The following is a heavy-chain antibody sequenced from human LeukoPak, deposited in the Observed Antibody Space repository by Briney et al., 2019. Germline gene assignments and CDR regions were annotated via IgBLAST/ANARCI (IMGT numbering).Heavy chain of an antibody. Sequence: SETLPLTCTVSGGSISGYYWSWIRQPAGQGLEWIGRIYTNGDTRYNPSLKRRVTISVDTSKNQLSLKLRPVTAADTAVYYCARAAGAAGGQYFDYWGQGTLVTVSS. D-gene: IGHD6-13*01. CDR1: GGSISGYY. V-gene: IGHV4-4*07. CDR3: ARAAGAAGGQYFDY. CDR2: IYTNGDT. J-gene: IGHJ4*02.